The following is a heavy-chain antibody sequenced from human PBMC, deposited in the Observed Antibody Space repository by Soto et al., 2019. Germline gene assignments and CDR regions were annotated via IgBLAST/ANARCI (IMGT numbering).Heavy chain of an antibody. CDR3: ARTVIRYYIDY. Sequence: EVQLVESGGGLVQPGGSLRLSCAASGFTVNSIHMGWVRQAPGKGLEWVSFMYSGGGTYYTDSLKGRFTISRDNSENTLCLEMNSLRDEDTAVYYCARTVIRYYIDYWGQGAPVTVSS. D-gene: IGHD4-17*01. CDR1: GFTVNSIH. V-gene: IGHV3-66*01. J-gene: IGHJ4*02. CDR2: MYSGGGT.